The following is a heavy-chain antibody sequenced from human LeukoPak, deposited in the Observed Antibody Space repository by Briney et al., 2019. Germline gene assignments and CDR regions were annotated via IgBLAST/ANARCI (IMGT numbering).Heavy chain of an antibody. Sequence: PSETLSLTCTVSGGSISMSTYYWGWIRQPPGKGLECIGSIHFSGNSYYNPSPSLKSRVTISVDTSKNQFSLSVISVTAADTAVYYCARFTRSSSSHYYYYAMDVWGQGTTVTVSS. J-gene: IGHJ6*02. CDR2: IHFSGNS. D-gene: IGHD6-6*01. V-gene: IGHV4-39*01. CDR3: ARFTRSSSSHYYYYAMDV. CDR1: GGSISMSTYY.